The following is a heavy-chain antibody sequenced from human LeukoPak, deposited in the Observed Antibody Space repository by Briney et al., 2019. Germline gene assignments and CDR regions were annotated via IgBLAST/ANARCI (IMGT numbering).Heavy chain of an antibody. V-gene: IGHV1-2*02. CDR1: GYTFTGYY. CDR2: INPNSGGT. D-gene: IGHD5-12*01. CDR3: ARARRGYSGCYDY. J-gene: IGHJ4*02. Sequence: GASVKVSCKASGYTFTGYYMHWVRQAPGQGLEWMGWINPNSGGTNYAQKFQGRVTMTRDTSISTAYMELSRLRSDGTAVYYCARARRGYSGCYDYWGQGTLVTVSS.